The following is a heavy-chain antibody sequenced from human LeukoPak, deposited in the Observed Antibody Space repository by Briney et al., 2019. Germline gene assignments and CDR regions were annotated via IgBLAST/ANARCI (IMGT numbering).Heavy chain of an antibody. D-gene: IGHD3-10*02. J-gene: IGHJ5*02. CDR1: GFTFSTYW. V-gene: IGHV3-7*01. CDR3: ARLCWGSQLAGFDP. Sequence: PGGSLTLSCSASGFTFSTYWMSWVRQAPGKGLEWVANMKRDGSEIYYVDSVKGRFTISRDNAKDSLFLQMNSLRAEDTAVYYCARLCWGSQLAGFDPWGQGTLVTVSS. CDR2: MKRDGSEI.